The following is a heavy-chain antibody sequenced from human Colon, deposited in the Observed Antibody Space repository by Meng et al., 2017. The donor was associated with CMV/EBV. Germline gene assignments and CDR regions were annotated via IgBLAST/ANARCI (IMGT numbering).Heavy chain of an antibody. Sequence: QLQESGPGLVRPSETLSLTCSVSGAPISNFFGSWIRQSAGMRLEWIGRIQSDGNTYYNPSLKSRVTVSQDTSKNQISLRLRSVTAADTAVYYCATGSGDFDHWGQGTLVTVSS. V-gene: IGHV4-4*07. D-gene: IGHD1-26*01. CDR3: ATGSGDFDH. CDR1: GAPISNFF. CDR2: IQSDGNT. J-gene: IGHJ4*02.